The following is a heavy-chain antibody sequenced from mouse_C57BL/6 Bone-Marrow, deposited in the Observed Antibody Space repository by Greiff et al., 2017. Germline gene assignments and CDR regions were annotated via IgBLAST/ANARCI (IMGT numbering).Heavy chain of an antibody. CDR1: GYTFTAYT. J-gene: IGHJ3*01. V-gene: IGHV1-62-2*01. CDR2: FYPGSGSI. Sequence: QVQLQQSVAELVKPGASVKLSCKASGYTFTAYTIHWVMQRSGPGLAWIGWFYPGSGSIKYNEKFKDKATLTADKSPSTVYMKLSRLTSEDSAVLFCARDGETWFGNWDRGRLVSVCA. CDR3: ARDGETWFGN.